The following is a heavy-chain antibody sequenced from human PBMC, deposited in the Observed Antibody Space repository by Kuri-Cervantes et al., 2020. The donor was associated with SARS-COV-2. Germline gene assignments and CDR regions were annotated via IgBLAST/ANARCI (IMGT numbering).Heavy chain of an antibody. D-gene: IGHD3-10*01. CDR1: GGTFSSYA. CDR2: IIPILGMA. Sequence: SVKVSCKASGGTFSSYAISWVRQAPGQGLEWMGRIIPILGMANYAQKFQGRVTITADKSTSTAYMELSSLRSEDTAVYYCARATPSGPTTPGIWGQGTMVTVSS. J-gene: IGHJ3*02. V-gene: IGHV1-69*04. CDR3: ARATPSGPTTPGI.